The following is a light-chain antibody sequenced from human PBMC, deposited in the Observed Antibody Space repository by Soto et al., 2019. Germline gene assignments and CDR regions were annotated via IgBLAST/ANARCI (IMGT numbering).Light chain of an antibody. CDR2: GAS. CDR1: QTVSKN. J-gene: IGKJ1*01. Sequence: EVGVTQSPFTLSLSTGEGATLSCRASQTVSKNYLAWCHQKPGQAPRLLIYGASTRATGIPARLSGSGSGTEFTLTISSLQSEDFGVYYCQQYNNWWTFGQGTKV. V-gene: IGKV3D-15*01. CDR3: QQYNNWWT.